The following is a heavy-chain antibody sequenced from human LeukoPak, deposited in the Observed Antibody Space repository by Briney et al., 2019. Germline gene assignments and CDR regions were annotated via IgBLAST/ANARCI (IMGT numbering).Heavy chain of an antibody. CDR2: IKKDGSEK. CDR3: ARGHYGMDV. Sequence: GGSLRLSCGVSGFTFRNYWMTWVRQAPGKGPEWVASIKKDGSEKYYVDSVKGRFTISRDKAKNSLYLQLNNLRAEDTAVYYCARGHYGMDVWGQGSTVTVSS. CDR1: GFTFRNYW. J-gene: IGHJ6*02. V-gene: IGHV3-7*01.